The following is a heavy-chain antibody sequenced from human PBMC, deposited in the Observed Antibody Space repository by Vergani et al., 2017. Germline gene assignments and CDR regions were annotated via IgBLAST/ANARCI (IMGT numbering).Heavy chain of an antibody. CDR2: ISSSSSTI. V-gene: IGHV3-48*04. J-gene: IGHJ4*02. D-gene: IGHD4-17*01. Sequence: EVQLVESGGGLVQPGGSLRLSCAASGFTFSSYSMNWVRQAPGKGLEWVSYISSSSSTIYYADSVKGRFTISRDNAKNTLYLQMNSLRAEDTAVYYCAKSLNDYGDYVAFDYWGQGTLVTVSS. CDR3: AKSLNDYGDYVAFDY. CDR1: GFTFSSYS.